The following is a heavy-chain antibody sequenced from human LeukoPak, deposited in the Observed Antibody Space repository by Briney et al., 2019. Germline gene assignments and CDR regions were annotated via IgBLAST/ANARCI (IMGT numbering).Heavy chain of an antibody. D-gene: IGHD4-23*01. Sequence: GESLKISCKGSGYRFTSYWIGWVRQMPGKGLEWMGIIYPGDSDTRYSPSFQGQVTISADKSISAAYLQWSRLKASDTAMYYCARHTNDYGGYGDYWGQGTLVTVSS. CDR2: IYPGDSDT. V-gene: IGHV5-51*01. CDR3: ARHTNDYGGYGDY. CDR1: GYRFTSYW. J-gene: IGHJ4*02.